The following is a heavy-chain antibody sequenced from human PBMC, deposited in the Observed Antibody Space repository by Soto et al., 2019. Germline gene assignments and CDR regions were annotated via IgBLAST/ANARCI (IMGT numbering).Heavy chain of an antibody. CDR3: ASSGESYYYDSSGYLPYFDY. V-gene: IGHV1-69*06. J-gene: IGHJ4*02. Sequence: SVKVSCKASGGTFSSYAISWLRQSPGQGLEWMGGIIPIFGTANYAQKFQGRVTITADKSTSTAYMELSSLRSEDTAVYYCASSGESYYYDSSGYLPYFDYWGQGTLVTVSS. CDR1: GGTFSSYA. D-gene: IGHD3-22*01. CDR2: IIPIFGTA.